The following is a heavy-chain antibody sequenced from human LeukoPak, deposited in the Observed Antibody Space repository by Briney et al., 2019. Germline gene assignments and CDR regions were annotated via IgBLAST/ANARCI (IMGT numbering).Heavy chain of an antibody. V-gene: IGHV3-21*01. Sequence: PGGSLRLSCAASGFTFNTYTMNWVRQAPGKGLEWVSSITASSTAIYSADSVRGRFTICRDNAKNSLYLQMNSLRAEDTAVYYCARDSSSYPSPGIDYWGQGTLVTVSS. CDR2: ITASSTAI. J-gene: IGHJ4*02. CDR3: ARDSSSYPSPGIDY. CDR1: GFTFNTYT. D-gene: IGHD6-6*01.